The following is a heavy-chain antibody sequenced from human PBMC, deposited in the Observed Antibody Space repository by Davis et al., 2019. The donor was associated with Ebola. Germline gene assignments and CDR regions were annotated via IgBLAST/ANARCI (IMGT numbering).Heavy chain of an antibody. CDR3: ARDHSINGYYYMDV. CDR2: INAGNGNT. Sequence: ASVKVSCKASGYTFTSYAMHWVRQAPGQRLEWMGWINAGNGNTKYSQKFQGRVTITRDTSTSTAYMELSSLRSEDTAVYYCARDHSINGYYYMDVWGKGTTVTVSS. CDR1: GYTFTSYA. D-gene: IGHD1-14*01. V-gene: IGHV1-3*01. J-gene: IGHJ6*03.